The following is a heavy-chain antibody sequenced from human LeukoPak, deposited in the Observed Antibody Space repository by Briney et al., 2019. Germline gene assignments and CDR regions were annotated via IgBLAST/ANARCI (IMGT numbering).Heavy chain of an antibody. CDR1: GYTFTSYY. Sequence: ASVKVSCKASGYTFTSYYMHWVRQAPGQGLEWMGITNPSGGSTSYAQKFQGRVTMTRDTSTSTVYMELSSLRSEDTAVYYCARGPSLPGIAAAVDDYWGQGTLVTVSS. V-gene: IGHV1-46*01. J-gene: IGHJ4*02. CDR2: TNPSGGST. D-gene: IGHD6-13*01. CDR3: ARGPSLPGIAAAVDDY.